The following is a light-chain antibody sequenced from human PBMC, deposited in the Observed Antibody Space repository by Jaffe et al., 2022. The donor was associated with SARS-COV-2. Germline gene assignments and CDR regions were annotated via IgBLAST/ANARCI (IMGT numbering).Light chain of an antibody. CDR3: QSYDNSLSAWL. CDR1: SSNVGAGSD. CDR2: GTNS. V-gene: IGLV1-40*01. J-gene: IGLJ3*02. Sequence: QSLLTQPPSVSGAPGQRVIISCTGSSSNVGAGSDVHWYQQLPGAAPKLLLYGTNSDRPSGVPGRFSGSRSGTSASLAITGLQAEDEADYYCQSYDNSLSAWLFGGGTKLTVL.